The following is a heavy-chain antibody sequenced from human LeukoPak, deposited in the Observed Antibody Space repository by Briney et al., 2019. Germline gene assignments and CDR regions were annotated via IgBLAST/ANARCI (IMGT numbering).Heavy chain of an antibody. J-gene: IGHJ2*01. CDR1: GFTFSSYA. CDR2: ITGSGGRT. CDR3: AKGKGPTANWYFDV. V-gene: IGHV3-23*01. Sequence: GGSLRLSCAASGFTFSSYAMNWVRQAPGKGLEWVSAITGSGGRTYYADSLKGRFTISRDNSKNTLYLHLNSLRAEDTAVYYCAKGKGPTANWYFDVWGRGTLVTVSS. D-gene: IGHD2-21*02.